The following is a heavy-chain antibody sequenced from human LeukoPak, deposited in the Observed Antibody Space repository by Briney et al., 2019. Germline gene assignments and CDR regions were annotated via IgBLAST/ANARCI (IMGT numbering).Heavy chain of an antibody. J-gene: IGHJ4*02. CDR2: ISAYNGNT. CDR3: ARARPVDNMIVDSEGFDY. CDR1: GYTFTDYY. V-gene: IGHV1-18*04. D-gene: IGHD3-22*01. Sequence: ASVKVSCKTSGYTFTDYYIHWVRQAPGQGLEWMGWISAYNGNTNYAQKLQGRVTMTTDTSTSTAYMELRSLRSDDTAVYYCARARPVDNMIVDSEGFDYWGQGTLVTVSS.